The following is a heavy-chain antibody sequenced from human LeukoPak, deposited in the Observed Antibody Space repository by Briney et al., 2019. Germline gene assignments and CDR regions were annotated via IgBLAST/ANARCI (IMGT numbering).Heavy chain of an antibody. Sequence: GTSLRLSCAASGFTFNNYGMHWVRQAPGKGLERVAVIWHDGDTTFYADSVKGRFTISRDKSKNMLYLEMNSLRAEDTALYYCVKDSTARASNLPDYWGQGTLVTVSS. CDR1: GFTFNNYG. CDR2: IWHDGDTT. J-gene: IGHJ4*02. V-gene: IGHV3-33*03. CDR3: VKDSTARASNLPDY. D-gene: IGHD1-1*01.